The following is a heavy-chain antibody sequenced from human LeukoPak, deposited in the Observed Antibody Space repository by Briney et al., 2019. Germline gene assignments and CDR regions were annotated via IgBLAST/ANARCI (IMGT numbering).Heavy chain of an antibody. J-gene: IGHJ4*02. CDR2: INPNSGGT. D-gene: IGHD3-22*01. CDR3: ARDRHYYDSSGPSFDY. Sequence: ASVKVSCKASGYTFTGYYMHWVRQAPGQGLEWMGRINPNSGGTNYAQKLQGRVTMTRDTSISTAYMELSRLRSDDTAVYYCARDRHYYDSSGPSFDYWGQGTLVTVSS. V-gene: IGHV1-2*06. CDR1: GYTFTGYY.